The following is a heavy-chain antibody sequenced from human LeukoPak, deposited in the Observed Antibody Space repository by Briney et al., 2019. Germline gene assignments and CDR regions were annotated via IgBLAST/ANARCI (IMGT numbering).Heavy chain of an antibody. Sequence: ASVKVSCKASGYTFTRYGISWLRQAPAQGLEWVGGISAYNGKTNYAQKLQGRVTMTTDTSTSTAYMELRSLRSDDTAVYYCARDRGEKRAFDPWGQGTLVTVSS. CDR2: ISAYNGKT. V-gene: IGHV1-18*01. CDR1: GYTFTRYG. J-gene: IGHJ5*02. CDR3: ARDRGEKRAFDP.